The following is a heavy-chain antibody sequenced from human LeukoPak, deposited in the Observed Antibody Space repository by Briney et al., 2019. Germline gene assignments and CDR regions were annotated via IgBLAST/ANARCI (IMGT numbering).Heavy chain of an antibody. Sequence: SETLSLTCSVSVVSISTYYWSWIRQPPGKGLEWMGYIHYTGSTNYNPSLKSRVTISVDTSKRQLSLMLRSVTAADTAVYYCARDIYGSGHGWFDVWGQGTLVTVSS. V-gene: IGHV4-59*01. D-gene: IGHD3-10*01. CDR3: ARDIYGSGHGWFDV. CDR1: VVSISTYY. J-gene: IGHJ5*02. CDR2: IHYTGST.